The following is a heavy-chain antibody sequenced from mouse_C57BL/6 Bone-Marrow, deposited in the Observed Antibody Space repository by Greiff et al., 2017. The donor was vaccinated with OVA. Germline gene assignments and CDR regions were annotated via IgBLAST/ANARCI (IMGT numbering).Heavy chain of an antibody. CDR3: ARRWLLPYWYFDV. CDR1: GYAFSSSW. J-gene: IGHJ1*03. V-gene: IGHV1-82*01. Sequence: QVQLQQSGPELVKPGASVKISCKASGYAFSSSWMNWVKQRPGKGLEWIGRIYPGDGDTNYNGKFKGKATLTADKSSSTAYMQLSSLTSEDSAVYFCARRWLLPYWYFDVWGTGTTVTVSS. CDR2: IYPGDGDT. D-gene: IGHD2-3*01.